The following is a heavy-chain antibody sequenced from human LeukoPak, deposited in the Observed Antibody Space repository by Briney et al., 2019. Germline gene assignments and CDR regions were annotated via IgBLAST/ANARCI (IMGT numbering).Heavy chain of an antibody. CDR2: IFHSGNT. J-gene: IGHJ2*01. CDR3: TRGISINWYFDL. D-gene: IGHD3-3*02. Sequence: PSETLSLTCSVSGFTISNAYYCAWIRQPPGKGLEWIGSIFHSGNTHYNPSLQTRVTISLDASRNQFSLNLDSVIAADTAVYFCTRGISINWYFDLWGRGTLVTVSS. CDR1: GFTISNAYY. V-gene: IGHV4-38-2*02.